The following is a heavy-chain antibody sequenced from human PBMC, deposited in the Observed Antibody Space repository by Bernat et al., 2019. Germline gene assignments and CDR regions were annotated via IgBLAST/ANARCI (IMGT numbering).Heavy chain of an antibody. J-gene: IGHJ6*02. V-gene: IGHV3-33*01. CDR3: ARDHIVVVPAGKPYGMDV. Sequence: VQLVESGGGVVQPGRSLRLSCAASGFTFSSYGMPWVRQAPGKGLEWVAVIWYDGSNKYYADSVKGRFTISRDNSKNTLYLQMNSLRAEDTAVYYCARDHIVVVPAGKPYGMDVWGQGTTVTVSS. CDR2: IWYDGSNK. D-gene: IGHD2-2*01. CDR1: GFTFSSYG.